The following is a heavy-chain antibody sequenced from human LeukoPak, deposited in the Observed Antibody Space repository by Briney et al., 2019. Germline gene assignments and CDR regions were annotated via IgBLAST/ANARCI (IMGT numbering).Heavy chain of an antibody. J-gene: IGHJ2*01. D-gene: IGHD1-26*01. V-gene: IGHV4-30-2*01. CDR2: IYHGGST. CDR1: GGSISSGGYY. CDR3: ASKGGGTGSGSYSKGWYFDL. Sequence: SETLSLTCTVSGGSISSGGYYWTWIRQPPGKGLEWIGYIYHGGSTYYNPSLKSRVTISVDRSKNQFSLKLSSVTAADTAVYYCASKGGGTGSGSYSKGWYFDLWGRGTLVTVSS.